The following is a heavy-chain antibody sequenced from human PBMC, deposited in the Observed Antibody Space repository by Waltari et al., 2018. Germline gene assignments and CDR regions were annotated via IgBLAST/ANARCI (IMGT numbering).Heavy chain of an antibody. CDR1: CNSISASD. Sequence: QVQLQESGPGLVKPSATLSLTCTVSCNSISASDWSWIRQPPGKGLEWIGNIYNTGSTNYNPSLKSRVTISVDTSKNQFSLRLSSVTAADTAVYYCARDRTRHLYWGQGTLVTVSS. CDR2: IYNTGST. CDR3: ARDRTRHLY. V-gene: IGHV4-59*01. J-gene: IGHJ4*02.